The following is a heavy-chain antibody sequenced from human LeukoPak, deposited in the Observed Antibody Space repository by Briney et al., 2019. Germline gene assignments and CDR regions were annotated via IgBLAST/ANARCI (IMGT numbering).Heavy chain of an antibody. D-gene: IGHD3-9*01. CDR3: ARSYYDILTGFDY. CDR2: IIPIFGTA. V-gene: IGHV1-69*05. CDR1: GGTFSSYA. Sequence: SVKVSCKASGGTFSSYAISWVRQAPGQGLEWMGRIIPIFGTANYAQKFQGRVTITTDESTSTAYMELSSLRSEDTAVYYCARSYYDILTGFDYWAREPWSPSPQ. J-gene: IGHJ4*02.